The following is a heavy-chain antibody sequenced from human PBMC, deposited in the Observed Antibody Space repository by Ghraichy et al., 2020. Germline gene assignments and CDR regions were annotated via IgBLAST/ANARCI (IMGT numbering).Heavy chain of an antibody. CDR2: IYSGGST. V-gene: IGHV3-53*01. CDR3: ARSLVVPAAMGYYGMDV. J-gene: IGHJ6*02. CDR1: GFTVSSNY. Sequence: GSLRLSCAASGFTVSSNYMSWVRQAPGKGLEWVSLIYSGGSTYYADSVKGRFSISRDNSKNTLYLQMNSLRAEDTAVYYCARSLVVPAAMGYYGMDVWGQGTTVTVSS. D-gene: IGHD2-2*01.